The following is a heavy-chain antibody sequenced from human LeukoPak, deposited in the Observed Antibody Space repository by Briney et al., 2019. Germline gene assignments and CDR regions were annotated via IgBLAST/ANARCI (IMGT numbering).Heavy chain of an antibody. D-gene: IGHD3-22*01. V-gene: IGHV1-46*01. J-gene: IGHJ4*02. CDR3: ARDRPSGYYYQLDY. Sequence: GASVKVSCKASGYSFTSHYMHWVRQAPGQGLEWLGLINPSGSSTLYAQKFQGRVTMTRDMSTTTDYMELSSLRSEDTAVYYCARDRPSGYYYQLDYWGQGTLVTVSS. CDR1: GYSFTSHY. CDR2: INPSGSST.